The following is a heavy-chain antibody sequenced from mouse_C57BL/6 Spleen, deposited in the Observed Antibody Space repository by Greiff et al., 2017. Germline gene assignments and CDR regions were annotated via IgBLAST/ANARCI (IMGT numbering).Heavy chain of an antibody. CDR2: INPSNGGT. Sequence: QVQLQQPGTELVKPGASVKLSCKASGYTFTSYWMHWVKQRPGQGLEWIGNINPSNGGTNYNEKFKSKATLTVDKSSSTAYMQLSSLTSEDSAVYYCERPWHYYDSANYYAMDYWGQGTSVTVSS. J-gene: IGHJ4*01. D-gene: IGHD1-1*01. CDR3: ERPWHYYDSANYYAMDY. V-gene: IGHV1-53*01. CDR1: GYTFTSYW.